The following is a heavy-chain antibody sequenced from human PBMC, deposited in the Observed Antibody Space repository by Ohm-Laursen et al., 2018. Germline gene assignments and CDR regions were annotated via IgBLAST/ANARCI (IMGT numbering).Heavy chain of an antibody. CDR2: INPNSGGT. J-gene: IGHJ4*02. V-gene: IGHV1-2*02. D-gene: IGHD3-22*01. Sequence: SVKVSCKASGYTFTGYYMHWVRQAPGQGLEWMGWINPNSGGTNYAQKFQGRVTMTRDTSISTAYMELSRLRSDDTAVYYCARDHYCDSSGPVGYWGQGTLVIVSS. CDR3: ARDHYCDSSGPVGY. CDR1: GYTFTGYY.